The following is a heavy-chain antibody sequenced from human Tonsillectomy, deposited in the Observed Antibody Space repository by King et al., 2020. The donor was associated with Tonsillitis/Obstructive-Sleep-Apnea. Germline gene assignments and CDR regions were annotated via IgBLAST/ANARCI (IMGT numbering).Heavy chain of an antibody. D-gene: IGHD2-2*02. V-gene: IGHV3-21*01. CDR3: AVYGEGGYCSSTSCYIDY. J-gene: IGHJ4*02. CDR2: ISGSSSYI. Sequence: VQLVESGGGLVKPGGSLRLSCADSGFTFSSYSMNWVRQAPGKGLEWVSSISGSSSYIYYADSVKGRFTISRDNAKNSLYLQMNSLRAEDTAVYFCAVYGEGGYCSSTSCYIDYWGQGTLVTVSS. CDR1: GFTFSSYS.